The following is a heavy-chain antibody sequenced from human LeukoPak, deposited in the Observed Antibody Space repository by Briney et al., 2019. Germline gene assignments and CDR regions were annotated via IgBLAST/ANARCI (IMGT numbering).Heavy chain of an antibody. CDR1: GFTFSSYE. CDR3: ARQDTAMVLYYYGMDV. CDR2: ISSSGSTI. V-gene: IGHV3-48*03. J-gene: IGHJ6*02. Sequence: GGSLRLSCAASGFTFSSYEMNWVRQAPGKGLEWVSYISSSGSTIYYADSVKGRFTISRDNAKNSLYLQMNSLGAEDTAVYYCARQDTAMVLYYYGMDVWGQGTTVTASS. D-gene: IGHD5-18*01.